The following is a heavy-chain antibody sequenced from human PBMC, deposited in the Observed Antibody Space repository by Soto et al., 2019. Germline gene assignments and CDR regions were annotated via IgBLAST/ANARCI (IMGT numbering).Heavy chain of an antibody. D-gene: IGHD2-2*01. CDR3: ARIRDIVVVPAAMPGWFDP. CDR1: GGTFSSYA. CDR2: IIPIFGTA. V-gene: IGHV1-69*01. Sequence: QVQLVQSGAEVKKPGCSVKVSCKASGGTFSSYAISWVRQAPGQGLEWMGGIIPIFGTANYAQKFQGRVTITADESTSTAYMELSSLRSEDTAVYYCARIRDIVVVPAAMPGWFDPWGQGTLVTVSS. J-gene: IGHJ5*02.